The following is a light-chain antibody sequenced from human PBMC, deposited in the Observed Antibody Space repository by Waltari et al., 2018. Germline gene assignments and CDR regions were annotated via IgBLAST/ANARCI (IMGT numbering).Light chain of an antibody. J-gene: IGLJ3*02. V-gene: IGLV2-8*01. Sequence: QSALTQPPSASGSPGQSVTISCTATSRDIGGSNFLSWYQQRPGKAPRFLIYDVNKRPSGVSDRFSGSKSGNTASLTVSGLQPDDEATYYCSAFAGSNNFGVFGGGTKLTVL. CDR2: DVN. CDR3: SAFAGSNNFGV. CDR1: SRDIGGSNF.